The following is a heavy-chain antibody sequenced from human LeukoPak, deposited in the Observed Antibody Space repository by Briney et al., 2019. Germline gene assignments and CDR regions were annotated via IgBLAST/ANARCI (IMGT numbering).Heavy chain of an antibody. D-gene: IGHD3-10*01. J-gene: IGHJ5*02. CDR3: ARIPHNVIRGVVVLQWFDP. CDR2: IHHSGRT. Sequence: SETLSLTCTVSDYSISSGYYWGWIRQPPGKGLEWIGSIHHSGRTFYNPSLKSRVTISVDTSENQFSLKLTSVTAADTAVYYCARIPHNVIRGVVVLQWFDPWGQGTLVTVSS. V-gene: IGHV4-38-2*02. CDR1: DYSISSGYY.